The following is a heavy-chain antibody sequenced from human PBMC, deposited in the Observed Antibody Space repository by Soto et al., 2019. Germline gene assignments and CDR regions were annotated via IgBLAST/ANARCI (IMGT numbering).Heavy chain of an antibody. D-gene: IGHD4-17*01. Sequence: GGSLRLSCAASGFTFSSYSMNWVRQAPGKGLEWVSSISSSSSYIYYADSVKGRFTISRDNAKNSLYLQMNSLRAEDTAVYYCARVRDPTVTTSHYYYYYGMDVWGQGTTVTVS. CDR1: GFTFSSYS. CDR2: ISSSSSYI. V-gene: IGHV3-21*01. CDR3: ARVRDPTVTTSHYYYYYGMDV. J-gene: IGHJ6*02.